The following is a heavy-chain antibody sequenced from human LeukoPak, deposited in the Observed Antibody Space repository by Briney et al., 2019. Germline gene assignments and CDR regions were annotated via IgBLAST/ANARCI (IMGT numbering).Heavy chain of an antibody. CDR3: ARGSGSYHTAYMN. D-gene: IGHD1-26*01. CDR1: GYIFTTYW. CDR2: IYPGDSDT. J-gene: IGHJ4*02. Sequence: GESLKISCKASGYIFTTYWIGWVRQMPGKGLEWMGIIYPGDSDTRYSPSFQGQVTISADKSISTAYLQWSSLKASDTAVYYCARGSGSYHTAYMNWGQGTLVTVSP. V-gene: IGHV5-51*01.